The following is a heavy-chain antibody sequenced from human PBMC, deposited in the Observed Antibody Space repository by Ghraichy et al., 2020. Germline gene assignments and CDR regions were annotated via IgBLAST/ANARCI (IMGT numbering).Heavy chain of an antibody. D-gene: IGHD2-21*01. CDR1: GYSFYGYW. CDR2: IYPDDSNV. V-gene: IGHV5-51*01. J-gene: IGHJ4*02. Sequence: GSLNISCKGSGYSFYGYWIGWVRQMPGKGLEWMGVIYPDDSNVRYSPSFQGQVTMSADKSVSTAYLQWSNLRASDTAIYYCARRALRGPYCGGDCYGFDYWGQGTLVTVSS. CDR3: ARRALRGPYCGGDCYGFDY.